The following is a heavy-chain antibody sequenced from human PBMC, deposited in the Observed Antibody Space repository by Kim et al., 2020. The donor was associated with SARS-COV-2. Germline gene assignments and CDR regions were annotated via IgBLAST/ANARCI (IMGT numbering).Heavy chain of an antibody. CDR1: GFTFSSYS. CDR2: ITSSRSYI. V-gene: IGHV3-21*01. D-gene: IGHD5-12*01. J-gene: IGHJ3*02. Sequence: GGSLRLSCAASGFTFSSYSMNWVRQAPGKGLEWVSSITSSRSYIYYADSVKGRFTISRDNAKNSLYLQMNSLRAEDTAVYYCARAVSGYYFLLVAFDIWG. CDR3: ARAVSGYYFLLVAFDI.